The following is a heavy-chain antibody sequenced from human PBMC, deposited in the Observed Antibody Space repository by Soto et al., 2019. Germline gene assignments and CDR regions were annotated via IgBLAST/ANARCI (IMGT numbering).Heavy chain of an antibody. V-gene: IGHV4-30-4*01. Sequence: SETLSLTCTVSGGSISSGDYYWSWIRQPPGKGLEWIGYIYNSGSTNYNPSLKSRVTISVDTSKNQFSLKLTSVTAADTAVYYCARDRCSGGTCSGNWFDPWGQGALVTVSS. D-gene: IGHD2-15*01. CDR1: GGSISSGDYY. J-gene: IGHJ5*02. CDR3: ARDRCSGGTCSGNWFDP. CDR2: IYNSGST.